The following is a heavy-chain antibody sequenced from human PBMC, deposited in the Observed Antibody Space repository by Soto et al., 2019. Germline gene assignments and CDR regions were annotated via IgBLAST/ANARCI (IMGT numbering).Heavy chain of an antibody. CDR1: GYPVTAYY. D-gene: IGHD3-3*01. V-gene: IGHV1-2*02. CDR3: ARGGGVGVAGSAAFDM. J-gene: IGHJ3*02. Sequence: QLHLVQSGAVVKKPGASVTVSCSASGYPVTAYYMHWVRQAPGRGLEWMGGINPATGAAKYTQTFQGRVHLTRDTDKSTGFMELGGLTSEDPALFYCARGGGVGVAGSAAFDMWGQGTLVTVSS. CDR2: INPATGAA.